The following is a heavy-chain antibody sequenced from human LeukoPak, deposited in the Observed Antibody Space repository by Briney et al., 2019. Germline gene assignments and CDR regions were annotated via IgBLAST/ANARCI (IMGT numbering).Heavy chain of an antibody. V-gene: IGHV4-34*01. CDR2: IYHSGST. Sequence: KPSETLSLTCAVYGGSFSGYYWSWIRQPPGKGLEWIGYIYHSGSTYYNPSLKSRVTISVDRSKNQFSLKLSSVTAADTAVYYCARGGGHIVVVIATPDWYFDLWGRGTLVTVSS. CDR1: GGSFSGYY. CDR3: ARGGGHIVVVIATPDWYFDL. J-gene: IGHJ2*01. D-gene: IGHD2-21*01.